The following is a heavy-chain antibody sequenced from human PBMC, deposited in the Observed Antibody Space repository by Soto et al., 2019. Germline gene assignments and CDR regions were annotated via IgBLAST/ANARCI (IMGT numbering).Heavy chain of an antibody. V-gene: IGHV4-31*03. CDR1: GGSISSGGYY. Sequence: QVQLQESGPGLVKPSQTLSLTCTVSGGSISSGGYYWSWILQHPGKGLEWNGYIYYSGSTYYNPSLKTRFTISVDTSKNQFTLKLSSVTAADTAVYYCATSGPYGSWKRYYFDYWGQGTLVTVSS. CDR3: ATSGPYGSWKRYYFDY. CDR2: IYYSGST. J-gene: IGHJ4*02. D-gene: IGHD3-10*01.